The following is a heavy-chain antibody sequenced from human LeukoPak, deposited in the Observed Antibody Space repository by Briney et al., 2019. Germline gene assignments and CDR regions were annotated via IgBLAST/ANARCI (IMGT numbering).Heavy chain of an antibody. CDR3: GMSGDRVPLQDDVFDV. D-gene: IGHD5-12*01. Sequence: GESLKISCKVSGYSFTSYCIGWVRQMPGKGLEWMGIIYPGHSGPTYSPSFQGQVTISVDKSINTAYLQWSSLQASDTAMYYCGMSGDRVPLQDDVFDVWGQGTMVTVST. J-gene: IGHJ3*01. CDR1: GYSFTSYC. CDR2: IYPGHSGP. V-gene: IGHV5-51*01.